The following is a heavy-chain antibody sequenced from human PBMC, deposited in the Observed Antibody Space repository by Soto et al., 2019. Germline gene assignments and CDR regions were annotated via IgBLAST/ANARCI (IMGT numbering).Heavy chain of an antibody. V-gene: IGHV1-69*13. D-gene: IGHD3-9*01. CDR2: IIPIFGTA. CDR3: ARGYFDWSRVGMDV. J-gene: IGHJ6*02. CDR1: VGTFSSYA. Sequence: SVKVSCKASVGTFSSYAISWVRQAPGQGLEWMGGIIPIFGTANYAQKFQGRVTITADESTSTAYMELSSLRSEDTAVYYCARGYFDWSRVGMDVWGQGTTVTVS.